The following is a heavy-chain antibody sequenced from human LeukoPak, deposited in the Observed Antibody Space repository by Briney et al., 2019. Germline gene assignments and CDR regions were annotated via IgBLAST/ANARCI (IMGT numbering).Heavy chain of an antibody. CDR2: INHSGST. Sequence: SETLSLTCAVYGGSFSGYYWSWIRQPPGKGLEWIGEINHSGSTNYNPSLKSRVTISVDTSKNQFSLKLSSVTAADTAVYYCARGLRESRIQLWFPFDYWGQGTLVTVSS. V-gene: IGHV4-34*01. J-gene: IGHJ4*02. CDR3: ARGLRESRIQLWFPFDY. CDR1: GGSFSGYY. D-gene: IGHD5-18*01.